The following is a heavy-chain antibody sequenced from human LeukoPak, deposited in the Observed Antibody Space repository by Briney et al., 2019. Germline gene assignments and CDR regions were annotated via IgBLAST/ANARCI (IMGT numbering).Heavy chain of an antibody. V-gene: IGHV4-38-2*02. D-gene: IGHD6-19*01. CDR1: GYSLSNGYY. J-gene: IGHJ4*02. Sequence: SETLSLTCTVSGYSLSNGYYWDWIRQPPGRGLEWIGNIYRSGSTPHNPSLKSRVTISVDTSKNQFSLKVNSVTAADTAVYYCARRHSSGWFYYWGQGTLVTVSS. CDR2: IYRSGST. CDR3: ARRHSSGWFYY.